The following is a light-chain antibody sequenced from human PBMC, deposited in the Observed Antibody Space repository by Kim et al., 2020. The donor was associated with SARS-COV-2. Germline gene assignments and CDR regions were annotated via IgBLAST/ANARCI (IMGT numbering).Light chain of an antibody. CDR3: QQRTNWPPIFT. Sequence: PGERATLSGRASQSISGFLAWYQQKPGQAPRLLIYDVSNRATGIPARFSGSGSGTDFTLTISSLEPEDFAVYYCQQRTNWPPIFTFGPGTKVDIK. V-gene: IGKV3-11*01. CDR2: DVS. J-gene: IGKJ3*01. CDR1: QSISGF.